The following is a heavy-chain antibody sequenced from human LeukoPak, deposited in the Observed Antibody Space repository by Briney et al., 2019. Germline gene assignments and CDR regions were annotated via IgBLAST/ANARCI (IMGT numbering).Heavy chain of an antibody. D-gene: IGHD3-22*01. J-gene: IGHJ4*02. CDR3: ARGPATDYYDTSGYCDY. V-gene: IGHV3-30*15. CDR2: ISFDGKNK. CDR1: GFTLGNYA. Sequence: PGRSLRLSWEASGFTLGNYAMHWVRQPPGKGIGWVTNISFDGKNKHYVGSVKGRFTISRDNSKNTLYLQMSTLRPEDTAVYYCARGPATDYYDTSGYCDYWGQGTLVSVSS.